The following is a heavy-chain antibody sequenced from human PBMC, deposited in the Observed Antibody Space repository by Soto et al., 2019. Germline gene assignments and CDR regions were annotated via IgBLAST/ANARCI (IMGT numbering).Heavy chain of an antibody. CDR2: ISYDGSNK. Sequence: QVQLVESGGGVVQPGRSLRLSCAAYGFTFSSYGMHWVRQAPGKGLEWVAVISYDGSNKYYADSVKGRFTISRDNSKNTLYLQMNSLRAEDTAVYYCATGSDYGDYSFDYWGQGTLVTVSS. D-gene: IGHD4-17*01. CDR3: ATGSDYGDYSFDY. CDR1: GFTFSSYG. J-gene: IGHJ4*02. V-gene: IGHV3-30*03.